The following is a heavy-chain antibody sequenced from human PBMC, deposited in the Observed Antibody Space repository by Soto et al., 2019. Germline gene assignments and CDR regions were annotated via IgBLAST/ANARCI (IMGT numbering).Heavy chain of an antibody. J-gene: IGHJ4*02. V-gene: IGHV4-30-2*01. CDR3: ACDYGSGSYRFDF. D-gene: IGHD3-10*01. CDR2: IYHSGTT. CDR1: GASVSSAYYS. Sequence: SETLSLTCAVSGASVSSAYYSWSWIRQPPGKGLEWIGYIYHSGTTTYNPSVKSRVTISIDRSNNQFTLKLTSVTAADTAVYYCACDYGSGSYRFDFWGQGTLVTVSS.